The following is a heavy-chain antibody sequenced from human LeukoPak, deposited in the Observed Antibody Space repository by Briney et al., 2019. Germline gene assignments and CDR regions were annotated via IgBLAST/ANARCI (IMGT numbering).Heavy chain of an antibody. D-gene: IGHD5-12*01. V-gene: IGHV3-15*01. J-gene: IGHJ4*02. CDR1: GFTFTNAW. CDR3: TTAGYSGYDWNY. Sequence: PGGSLRLSCAASGFTFTNAWMTWVRQAPGKGLEWVGRIKSKTHGGTTDYAAPVKGRFTISRDDSKNTLYLQTNSLKTEDTAIYYCTTAGYSGYDWNYWGQGALVTVSS. CDR2: IKSKTHGGTT.